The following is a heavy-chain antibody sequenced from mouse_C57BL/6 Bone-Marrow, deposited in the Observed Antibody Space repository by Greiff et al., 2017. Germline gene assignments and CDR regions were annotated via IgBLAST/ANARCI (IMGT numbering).Heavy chain of an antibody. CDR1: GFNIKDDY. V-gene: IGHV14-4*01. CDR3: APGSYYFDY. CDR2: IDPENGDT. J-gene: IGHJ2*01. Sequence: EVQLQQPGAELVRPGASVKLSCTASGFNIKDDYMHWVKQRPEQGLEWIGWIDPENGDTEYASKFQGKATITADTCSNTAYLQLSSLTSEDTAVYYCAPGSYYFDYWGQGTTLTVSS.